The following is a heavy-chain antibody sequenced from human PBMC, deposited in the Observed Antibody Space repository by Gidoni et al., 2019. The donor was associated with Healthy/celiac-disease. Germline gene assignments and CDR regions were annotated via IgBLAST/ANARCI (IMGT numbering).Heavy chain of an antibody. CDR3: ASSSGYYFNWYFDL. CDR1: GGSISSSNW. V-gene: IGHV4-4*02. J-gene: IGHJ2*01. Sequence: QVQLQESGPGLVKPSGTLSLTCAVSGGSISSSNWWSWVRQPPGKGLEWIGEIYYSGSTNYNPSLKSRVTISVDKSKNQFSLKLSSVTAADTAVYYCASSSGYYFNWYFDLWGRGTLVTVSS. CDR2: IYYSGST. D-gene: IGHD3-22*01.